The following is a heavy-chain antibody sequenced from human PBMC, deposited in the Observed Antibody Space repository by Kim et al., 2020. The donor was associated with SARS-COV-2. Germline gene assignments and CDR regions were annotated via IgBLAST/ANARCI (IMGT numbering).Heavy chain of an antibody. V-gene: IGHV3-33*01. CDR3: ARVVEVAATYWYCEL. CDR2: IWCDGSNK. Sequence: GGSLRLSCAASGFTFSSYGMHWVRQAPGKGLEWVADIWCDGSNKYYADSVKGRFTISRDNSKNTLYLQMNSLRAEDTAVYYCARVVEVAATYWYCELWGR. D-gene: IGHD2-15*01. J-gene: IGHJ2*01. CDR1: GFTFSSYG.